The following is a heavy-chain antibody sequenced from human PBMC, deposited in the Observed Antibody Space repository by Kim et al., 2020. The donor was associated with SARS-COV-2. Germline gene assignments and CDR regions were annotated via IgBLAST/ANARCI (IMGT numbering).Heavy chain of an antibody. CDR1: GYTFTANY. CDR2: INPVGGDI. J-gene: IGHJ5*02. CDR3: AGDLKPSENWFDP. Sequence: ASVKVSCKTSGYTFTANYMHWVRQAPGQGLEWMGWINPVGGDIHYAQKFKGRVTMTRDTSISTAYMELSRLTSDDTAVYYCAGDLKPSENWFDPWGQGTLVTVSS. V-gene: IGHV1-2*02. D-gene: IGHD3-9*01.